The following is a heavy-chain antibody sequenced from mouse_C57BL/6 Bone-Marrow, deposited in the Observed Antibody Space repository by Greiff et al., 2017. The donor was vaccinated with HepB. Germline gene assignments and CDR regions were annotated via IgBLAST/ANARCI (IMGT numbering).Heavy chain of an antibody. CDR2: INPGSGGT. V-gene: IGHV1-54*01. Sequence: QVQLQQSGAELVRPGTSVKVSCKASGYAFTNYLIEWVKQRPGQGLEWIGVINPGSGGTNYNEKFKGKATLTADKSSSTAYMQLSSLTSEDSAVYFCAIYYDYGFAYWGQGTLVTVSA. D-gene: IGHD2-4*01. J-gene: IGHJ3*01. CDR3: AIYYDYGFAY. CDR1: GYAFTNYL.